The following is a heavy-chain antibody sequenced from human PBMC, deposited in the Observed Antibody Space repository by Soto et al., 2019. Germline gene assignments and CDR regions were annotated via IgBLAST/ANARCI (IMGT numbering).Heavy chain of an antibody. CDR3: ARGGGYSYGYVGY. D-gene: IGHD5-18*01. CDR2: IYHTGTT. V-gene: IGHV4-30-2*01. J-gene: IGHJ4*02. Sequence: PSETLSLTCVVSGGSIVIGGYSWSWIRQPPGKGLEWIGYIYHTGTTYYSPSLRGRVTISVDVSKSQFSLSLTSVTASDSAVYYCARGGGYSYGYVGYWGQGIPVTVSS. CDR1: GGSIVIGGYS.